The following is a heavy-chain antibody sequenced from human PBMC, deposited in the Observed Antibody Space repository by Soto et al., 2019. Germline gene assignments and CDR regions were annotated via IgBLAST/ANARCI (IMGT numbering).Heavy chain of an antibody. J-gene: IGHJ5*01. CDR1: GASISGSTSY. CDR2: IYYSGSA. D-gene: IGHD3-22*01. V-gene: IGHV4-39*01. CDR3: ARRIDSSGWFES. Sequence: PSETLSLTCDVSGASISGSTSYWGWIRQPPGKGLEWIGNIYYSGSAYFNPSLKSRVTISVYPSMNKFSLKVSSMTASHNAIYYCARRIDSSGWFESWGQGVLVTVSP.